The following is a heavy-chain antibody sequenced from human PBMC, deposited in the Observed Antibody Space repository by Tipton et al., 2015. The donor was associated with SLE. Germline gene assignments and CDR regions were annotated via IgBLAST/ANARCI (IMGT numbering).Heavy chain of an antibody. CDR1: GGSISSYY. Sequence: TLSLTCTVSGGSISSYYWSWIRQPPGKGLEWIGYIYYSGSTNYNPSLKSRVTISVDTPTNQFSLTLSSVTAADTAVYYCARRRGGGGGGTVTKYDHHDGMDVWGQGTTVAVSS. CDR3: ARRRGGGGGGTVTKYDHHDGMDV. D-gene: IGHD4-17*01. J-gene: IGHJ6*02. V-gene: IGHV4-59*01. CDR2: IYYSGST.